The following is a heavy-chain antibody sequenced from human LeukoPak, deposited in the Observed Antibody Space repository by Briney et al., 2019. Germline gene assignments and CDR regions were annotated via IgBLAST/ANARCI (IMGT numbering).Heavy chain of an antibody. V-gene: IGHV4-34*01. J-gene: IGHJ4*02. CDR3: ARLGFLYGSGSYYRD. D-gene: IGHD3-10*01. CDR2: INHSGST. Sequence: PSETLSLTCAVYGGSFSGYYWSWIRQPPGKGLEWIGEINHSGSTNYNPSLKSRVTISVGTSKNQFSLKLSSVTAADTAVYYCARLGFLYGSGSYYRDWGQGTLVTVSS. CDR1: GGSFSGYY.